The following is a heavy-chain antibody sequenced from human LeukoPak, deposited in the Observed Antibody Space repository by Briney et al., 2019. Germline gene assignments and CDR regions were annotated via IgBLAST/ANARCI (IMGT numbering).Heavy chain of an antibody. CDR3: ATRKNDFWSGYFDY. Sequence: ASVRVSCKASGYTFTSYGISWVRQAPGQGLEWMGWISAYNGNTNYAQKFQGRVTMTEDTSTDTAYMELSSLRSEDTAVYYCATRKNDFWSGYFDYWGQGTLVTVSS. V-gene: IGHV1-18*01. CDR1: GYTFTSYG. CDR2: ISAYNGNT. J-gene: IGHJ4*02. D-gene: IGHD3-3*01.